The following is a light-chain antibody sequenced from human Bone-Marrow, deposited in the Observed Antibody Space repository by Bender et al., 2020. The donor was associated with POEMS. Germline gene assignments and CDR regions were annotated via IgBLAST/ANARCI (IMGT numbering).Light chain of an antibody. CDR3: SSYTNSNTWV. Sequence: QSALTQPASVSGSPGQSITITCTGTSSDVGGYNYVSWCQQHPGKAPKLMIYDVSNRPSGVSNRFSGSKSGNTASLTISGLQAEDEADYYCSSYTNSNTWVFGGGTKLTVL. V-gene: IGLV2-14*03. J-gene: IGLJ3*02. CDR1: SSDVGGYNY. CDR2: DVS.